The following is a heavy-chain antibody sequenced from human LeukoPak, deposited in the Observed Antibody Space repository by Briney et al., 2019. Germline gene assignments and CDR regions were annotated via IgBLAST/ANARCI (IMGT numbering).Heavy chain of an antibody. CDR3: ARDGSSGWYAGEAFDI. D-gene: IGHD6-19*01. Sequence: SETLSLTCAVYGGSFSGYYWSWIRQPPGKGLEWIGEINHSGSTNYNPSLKSRVTISVDTSKNQFSLKLSSVTAADTAVYYCARDGSSGWYAGEAFDIRGQGTMVTVSS. J-gene: IGHJ3*02. V-gene: IGHV4-34*01. CDR1: GGSFSGYY. CDR2: INHSGST.